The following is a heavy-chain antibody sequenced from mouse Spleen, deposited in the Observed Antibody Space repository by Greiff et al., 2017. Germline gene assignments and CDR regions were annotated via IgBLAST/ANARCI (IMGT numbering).Heavy chain of an antibody. D-gene: IGHD2-4*01. CDR2: INPSSGYT. V-gene: IGHV1-7*01. Sequence: QVQLQQSGAELAKPGASVKLSCKASGYTFTSYWMHWVKQRPGQGLEWIGYINPSSGYTNYNQKFKGKATLTVDKSSSTAYMQLSSLTSEDSAVYYCARRGDYDWFAYWGQGTLVTVSA. J-gene: IGHJ3*01. CDR3: ARRGDYDWFAY. CDR1: GYTFTSYW.